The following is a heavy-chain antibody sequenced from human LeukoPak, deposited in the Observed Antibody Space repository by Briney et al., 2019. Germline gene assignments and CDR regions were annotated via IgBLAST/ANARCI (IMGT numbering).Heavy chain of an antibody. CDR3: ARGEVIPDY. J-gene: IGHJ4*02. CDR2: ISSSGSAI. D-gene: IGHD2-21*01. CDR1: GFTFSSYE. Sequence: PGGSLRLSGAASGFTFSSYEMNWVRQAPGKGLEWVSCISSSGSAIYYADSVKGRFTISRDSAKNSLYLQMNSLRAEDTAVYYCARGEVIPDYWGQGTLVTVSS. V-gene: IGHV3-48*03.